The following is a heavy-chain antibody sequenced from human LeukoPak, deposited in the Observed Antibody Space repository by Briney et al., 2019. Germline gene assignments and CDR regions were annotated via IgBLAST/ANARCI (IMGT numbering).Heavy chain of an antibody. V-gene: IGHV1-2*02. CDR3: PTKRGLRDFDWLFTPHDY. Sequence: GASVKVSCKASGYTFTGYYMHWVRQAPGQGLEWMGWINPNSGGTNYAQKFQGRVTMTRDTSISTAYMELSRLRSDDTAVYFFPTKRGLRDFDWLFTPHDYWGQGTLVTVSS. J-gene: IGHJ4*02. D-gene: IGHD3-9*01. CDR1: GYTFTGYY. CDR2: INPNSGGT.